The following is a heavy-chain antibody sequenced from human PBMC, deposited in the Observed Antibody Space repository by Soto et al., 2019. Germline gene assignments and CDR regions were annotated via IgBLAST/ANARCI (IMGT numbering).Heavy chain of an antibody. J-gene: IGHJ4*02. Sequence: PGGSLRLSCAASGFTFSSYSMNWVRQAPGKGLEWVSSISSSSSYIYYADSVKGRFTISRDNAKNSLYLQMNSLRAEDTAVYYCAGLCSSTSCYKGHAPFDYWGPGTLVTISS. CDR3: AGLCSSTSCYKGHAPFDY. V-gene: IGHV3-21*01. D-gene: IGHD2-2*01. CDR2: ISSSSSYI. CDR1: GFTFSSYS.